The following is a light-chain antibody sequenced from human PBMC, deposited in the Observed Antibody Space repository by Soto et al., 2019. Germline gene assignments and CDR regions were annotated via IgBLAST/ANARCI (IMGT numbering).Light chain of an antibody. CDR2: GVN. J-gene: IGLJ3*02. CDR3: FSHAGSTNWGV. Sequence: QSVLTQPPSASGSPGQSVTISCTGTSSDVGGYNLVSWYQQHPGRAPKLMIYGVNKRPSGVPDRFSGSKSGNTASLTVSGLQAEDEADYYCFSHAGSTNWGVFGGGTKLTVL. CDR1: SSDVGGYNL. V-gene: IGLV2-8*01.